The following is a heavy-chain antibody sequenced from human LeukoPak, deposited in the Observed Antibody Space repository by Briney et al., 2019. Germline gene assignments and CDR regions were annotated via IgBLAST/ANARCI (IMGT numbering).Heavy chain of an antibody. D-gene: IGHD6-13*01. Sequence: WETLSLTCAVYGGTFSGYYWRWIRQPPGKGLEWIGQINHSGSTNYNPSPKSRVTIYVDKTKNQSSLKLRTVTAANNAVYYYDGGGSGWYCFLYFWGKGTLVTVSS. CDR3: DGGGSGWYCFLYF. J-gene: IGHJ4*02. V-gene: IGHV4-34*08. CDR1: GGTFSGYY. CDR2: INHSGST.